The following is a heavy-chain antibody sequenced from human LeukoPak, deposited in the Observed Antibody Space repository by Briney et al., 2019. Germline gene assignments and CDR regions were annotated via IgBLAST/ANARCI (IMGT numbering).Heavy chain of an antibody. CDR3: ARQAASLGYFDY. J-gene: IGHJ4*02. D-gene: IGHD6-13*01. Sequence: GGSLRLSCAASGFTFGSYWMHWVRQAPGKGLVWVSRINSDGSSTSYADSVKGRFTISRDNAKNTLYLQMNSLRAEDTAVYYCARQAASLGYFDYWGQGTLVTVSS. CDR1: GFTFGSYW. CDR2: INSDGSST. V-gene: IGHV3-74*01.